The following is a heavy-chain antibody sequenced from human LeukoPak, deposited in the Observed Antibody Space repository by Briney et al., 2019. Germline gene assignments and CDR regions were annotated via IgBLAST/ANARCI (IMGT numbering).Heavy chain of an antibody. CDR3: ARGEATLGHFNYYHYGMDV. CDR1: GGSISNYY. Sequence: SETLSLTCTVFGGSISNYYCTWIRQPPGKGLEWIGYIYYSGSSNYNPSLKSRVTISVDTSKNQFSLKLSSVTAADTAVYYCARGEATLGHFNYYHYGMDVWGQGTTGTVSS. CDR2: IYYSGSS. D-gene: IGHD3-3*02. J-gene: IGHJ6*02. V-gene: IGHV4-59*01.